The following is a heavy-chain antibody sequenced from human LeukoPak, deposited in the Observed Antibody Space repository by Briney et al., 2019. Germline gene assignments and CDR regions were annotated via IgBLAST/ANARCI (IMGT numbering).Heavy chain of an antibody. J-gene: IGHJ4*02. Sequence: PSETLSLTCTVSGGSISSCSYYWGWIRQPPGKGLEWIGSIYYSGSTYYNPSLKSRVTISVDTSKNQFSLKLSSVTAADTAVYYCARQDVDIVYFDYWGQGTLVTVSS. CDR2: IYYSGST. CDR1: GGSISSCSYY. D-gene: IGHD5-12*01. V-gene: IGHV4-39*01. CDR3: ARQDVDIVYFDY.